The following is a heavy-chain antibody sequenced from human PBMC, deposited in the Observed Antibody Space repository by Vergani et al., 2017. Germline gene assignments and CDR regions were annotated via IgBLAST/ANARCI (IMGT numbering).Heavy chain of an antibody. CDR2: INPNSGGT. Sequence: QVQLMQSGAEVKKPGASVKVSCKASGYTFTGYYMHWVRQAPGQGLEWMGWINPNSGGTNYAQKFQGRVTMTRDTSISTAYMELSRLRSDDTAVYYCARTNITMVRGAKKYYYYYMDVWGKGTTVTVSS. CDR3: ARTNITMVRGAKKYYYYYMDV. D-gene: IGHD3-10*01. CDR1: GYTFTGYY. J-gene: IGHJ6*03. V-gene: IGHV1-2*02.